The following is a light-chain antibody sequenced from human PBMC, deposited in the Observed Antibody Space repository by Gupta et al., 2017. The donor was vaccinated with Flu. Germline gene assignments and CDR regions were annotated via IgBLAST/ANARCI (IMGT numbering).Light chain of an antibody. CDR3: SSYRDTNIVVI. J-gene: IGLJ2*01. CDR1: SSDVGGYDY. Sequence: QSALTQPASVSGSPGQSITISCTGTSSDVGGYDYVSWYQHLPGKAPRLMIFEVSRRPSGISSRFSGSKSGNTASLTLSGLQADDEGDYYCSSYRDTNIVVIFGGGTKLTVL. V-gene: IGLV2-14*01. CDR2: EVS.